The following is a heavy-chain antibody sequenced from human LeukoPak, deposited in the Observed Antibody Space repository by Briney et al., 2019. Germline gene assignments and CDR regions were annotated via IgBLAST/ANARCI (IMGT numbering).Heavy chain of an antibody. CDR1: GASITTYY. CDR3: ARDYGPFGV. Sequence: PSETQSLTCTVSGASITTYYWSWIRQPPGKGLEWIGYIYFSGTTNYNPSLKSRVTISLDASNKQFSLRLNSVTAADTAVYYCARDYGPFGVWGQGTTVTVSS. J-gene: IGHJ6*02. V-gene: IGHV4-59*01. D-gene: IGHD3-10*01. CDR2: IYFSGTT.